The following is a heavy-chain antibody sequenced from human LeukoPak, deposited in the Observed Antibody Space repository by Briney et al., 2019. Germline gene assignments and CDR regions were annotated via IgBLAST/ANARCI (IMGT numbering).Heavy chain of an antibody. CDR1: GYFIRSGFY. J-gene: IGHJ4*01. CDR3: ARGNYDYVWGGIDY. V-gene: IGHV4-38-2*02. Sequence: SETLSLTCTVSGYFIRSGFYWGWIRQPPGKGLEWIGSFYHSGSTYYNPSLKSRVTISVDTSKNQFSLKLSSVTAADTAVYYCARGNYDYVWGGIDYWGQGTLVTVSS. D-gene: IGHD3-16*01. CDR2: FYHSGST.